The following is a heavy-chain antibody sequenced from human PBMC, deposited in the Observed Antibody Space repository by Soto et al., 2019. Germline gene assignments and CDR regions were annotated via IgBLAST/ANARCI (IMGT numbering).Heavy chain of an antibody. CDR2: IIPIFGTA. J-gene: IGHJ6*02. D-gene: IGHD5-12*01. Sequence: QVQLVQSGAEVKKPGSSVKVSCKASGGTFSSYAISWVRQAPGQGLEWMGGIIPIFGTANYAQKFQGRVTITADECTSTAYMELSSLRFEDTAVYYCARARRGYSGYESYYYYGMDVWGQGTTVTVSS. V-gene: IGHV1-69*12. CDR3: ARARRGYSGYESYYYYGMDV. CDR1: GGTFSSYA.